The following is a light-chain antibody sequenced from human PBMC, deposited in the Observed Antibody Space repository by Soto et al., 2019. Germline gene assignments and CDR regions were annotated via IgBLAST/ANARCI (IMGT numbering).Light chain of an antibody. CDR1: QSVLYSSNNKNY. CDR2: WAS. Sequence: DIVMTQSPDSLAVSLGERATINCKSSQSVLYSSNNKNYLAWYQQKPGQPPKLLIYWASTRESGVPDRFSGSGSGTDFTLTISSLLAEDVAVYHCQQYYSPWTFGQGTKVEIK. V-gene: IGKV4-1*01. CDR3: QQYYSPWT. J-gene: IGKJ1*01.